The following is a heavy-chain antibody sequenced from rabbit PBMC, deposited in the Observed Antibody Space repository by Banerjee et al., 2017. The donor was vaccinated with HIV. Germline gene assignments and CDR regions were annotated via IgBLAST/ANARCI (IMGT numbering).Heavy chain of an antibody. CDR3: ARDVSGSGWYWDL. J-gene: IGHJ6*01. CDR1: GFSFSSSYD. V-gene: IGHV1S45*01. D-gene: IGHD1-1*01. CDR2: ITTGDGNT. Sequence: QEQLVESGGGLVKPGASLTLTCTASGFSFSSSYDMCWVRQAPGKGLEWIACITTGDGNTYYANWAKGRFTISKTSSTTVTLQMTSLTAADTATYFCARDVSGSGWYWDLWGQGTLVTVS.